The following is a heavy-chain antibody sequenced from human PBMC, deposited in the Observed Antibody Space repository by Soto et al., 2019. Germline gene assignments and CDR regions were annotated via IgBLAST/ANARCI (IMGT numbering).Heavy chain of an antibody. Sequence: QVQLVQSGAEVKKPGASVKVSCKASGYTFTGYYLHWVRQAPGHGPEWMGWINPKSGGTSYSKKFQGRVIMTRDTSISTAYMELRRLRSDDTAVYYCAGNWNDGDDYFDYWGQGTLVTVSS. CDR3: AGNWNDGDDYFDY. V-gene: IGHV1-2*02. CDR1: GYTFTGYY. CDR2: INPKSGGT. J-gene: IGHJ4*02. D-gene: IGHD1-1*01.